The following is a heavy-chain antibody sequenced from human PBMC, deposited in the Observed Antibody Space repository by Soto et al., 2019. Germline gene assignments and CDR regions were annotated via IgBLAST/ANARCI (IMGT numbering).Heavy chain of an antibody. V-gene: IGHV1-69*12. D-gene: IGHD6-19*01. CDR2: IIPIFGTA. CDR1: GGTFSSNV. CDR3: ARGVIAVAYFDY. J-gene: IGHJ4*02. Sequence: QVQLVQSGAEVKKPGSSVKVSCKASGGTFSSNVITWVRQAPGQGLEWMGGIIPIFGTANYAQKFKGRVTITAAESTSTAYMELSSLRSEDTAMYYCARGVIAVAYFDYWGQGTLVTVSS.